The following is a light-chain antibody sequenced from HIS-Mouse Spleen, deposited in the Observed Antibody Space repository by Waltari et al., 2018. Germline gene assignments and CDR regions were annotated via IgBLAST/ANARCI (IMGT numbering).Light chain of an antibody. CDR3: SSYTSSSTYV. CDR1: CSDVGGYNY. J-gene: IGLJ1*01. Sequence: QSALTQPASVSGSPGQSSTISCTGTCSDVGGYNYVPWYQQYPGKAPKLMIYDVSNRPSGVSNRFSGSKSGNTASLTISGLQAEDEADYYCSSYTSSSTYVFGTGTKVTVL. CDR2: DVS. V-gene: IGLV2-14*03.